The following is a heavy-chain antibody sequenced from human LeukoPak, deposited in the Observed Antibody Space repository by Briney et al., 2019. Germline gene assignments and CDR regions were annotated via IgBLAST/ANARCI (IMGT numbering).Heavy chain of an antibody. CDR2: VHYSGTA. CDR1: DGSITNYD. Sequence: PSETLSLTCTVSDGSITNYDWSWVRQPPGKGLEFIGHVHYSGTANYNPSLRSRVTISIDPSKKHFFLKLKSVTAADTAVYYCARGYGDFRVEGRYFHSWGQGTLVTVSS. D-gene: IGHD4-17*01. CDR3: ARGYGDFRVEGRYFHS. J-gene: IGHJ4*02. V-gene: IGHV4-59*01.